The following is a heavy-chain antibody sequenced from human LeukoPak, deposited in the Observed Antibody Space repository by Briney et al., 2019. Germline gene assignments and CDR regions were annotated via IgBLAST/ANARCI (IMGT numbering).Heavy chain of an antibody. J-gene: IGHJ6*02. CDR2: IYSGGST. CDR1: GFTFSSYW. CDR3: ARVGTTSPYGDYASYYYGMDV. V-gene: IGHV3-53*01. Sequence: PGGSLRLSCAASGFTFSSYWMHWVRQAPGKGLEWVSVIYSGGSTYYADSVKGRFTISRDNSKNTLYLQMNSLRAEDTAVYYCARVGTTSPYGDYASYYYGMDVWGQGTTVTVSS. D-gene: IGHD4-17*01.